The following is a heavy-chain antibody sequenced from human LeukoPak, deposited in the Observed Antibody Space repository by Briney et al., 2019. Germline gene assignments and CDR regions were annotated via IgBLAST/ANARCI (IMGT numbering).Heavy chain of an antibody. V-gene: IGHV4-34*01. CDR2: INQRGIT. CDR3: ARGDASGWYVARS. D-gene: IGHD6-19*01. CDR1: GGSFSYHY. J-gene: IGHJ4*02. Sequence: PSENLSLTCAVYGGSFSYHYWSWIRQPPGKGLKWIGEINQRGITNYNPSLKSRVTISADTSKSQFSLKLSSMTAADTAVYYCARGDASGWYVARSRGQGSLVTVSS.